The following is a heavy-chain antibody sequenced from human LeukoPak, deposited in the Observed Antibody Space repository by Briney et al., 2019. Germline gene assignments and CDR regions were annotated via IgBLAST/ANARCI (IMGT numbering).Heavy chain of an antibody. D-gene: IGHD2-2*01. Sequence: SETVSLTCTVSGGSISSSSYYWGWIRQPPGKGLEWIGSIYYSGSTYYNPSLKSRVTISVDTSKNQFSLKLSSVTAADTAVYYCARVGTVVVPAAIGYWGQGTLVTVSS. CDR1: GGSISSSSYY. J-gene: IGHJ4*02. CDR3: ARVGTVVVPAAIGY. CDR2: IYYSGST. V-gene: IGHV4-39*01.